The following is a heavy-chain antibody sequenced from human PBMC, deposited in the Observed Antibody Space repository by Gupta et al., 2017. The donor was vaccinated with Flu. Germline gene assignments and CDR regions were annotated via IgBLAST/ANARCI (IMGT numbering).Heavy chain of an antibody. V-gene: IGHV3-48*03. CDR1: GFTFSDEE. CDR3: VRGPCES. CDR2: IKRKVET. Sequence: EVQLLESGGGLVQPGGSLRLSCAASGFTFSDEERNWVRVAPGKGLESVLLIKRKVETSYTEYVKGRFTSDSDNVKKYVYRKTNNMRAEDNAVADCVRGPCESWGQGTLVTVSS. J-gene: IGHJ5*02.